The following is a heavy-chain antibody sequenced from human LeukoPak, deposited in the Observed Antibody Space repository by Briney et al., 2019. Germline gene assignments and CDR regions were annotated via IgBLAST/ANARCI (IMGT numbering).Heavy chain of an antibody. CDR1: GGSIRSYY. V-gene: IGHV4-59*08. D-gene: IGHD3-16*01. Sequence: SSETLSLTCTVSGGSIRSYYCSWIRQPPGKGLEWVGYVHYSGSTSYNPSLKSRVTISVDASKNQFSLKLSSVTAADTAVYYCARHFTGPGTYTPYFGMDVWGQGTTVTVSS. CDR2: VHYSGST. J-gene: IGHJ6*02. CDR3: ARHFTGPGTYTPYFGMDV.